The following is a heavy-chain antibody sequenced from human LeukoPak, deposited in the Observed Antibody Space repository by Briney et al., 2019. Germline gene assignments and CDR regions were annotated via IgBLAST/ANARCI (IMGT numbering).Heavy chain of an antibody. CDR3: ARPLRESGYFYFDY. V-gene: IGHV3-48*04. CDR2: ITSGSSTI. J-gene: IGHJ4*02. D-gene: IGHD3-3*01. Sequence: GGSLRLSCAASGFTFSNAWMSWVRQAPGKGLEWVSYITSGSSTIYYPDSVKGRFTISRDNAKNSLYLQMNSLRAEDAAVYYCARPLRESGYFYFDYWGQETLVTVSS. CDR1: GFTFSNAW.